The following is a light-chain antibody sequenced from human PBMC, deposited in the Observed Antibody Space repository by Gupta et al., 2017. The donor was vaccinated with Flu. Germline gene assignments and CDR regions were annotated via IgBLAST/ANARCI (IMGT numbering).Light chain of an antibody. CDR1: QSVGQW. CDR3: QQEHNSPRT. V-gene: IGKV1-5*03. CDR2: MAS. J-gene: IGKJ1*01. Sequence: DIQMTQSPSTLSASIGDRITITCRASQSVGQWVAWYQQTPGRAPRLLIYMASRLDNWVPSRFSGSGSGTEFTLTISSLQPEDFATYYCQQEHNSPRTFGQGTKVEIK.